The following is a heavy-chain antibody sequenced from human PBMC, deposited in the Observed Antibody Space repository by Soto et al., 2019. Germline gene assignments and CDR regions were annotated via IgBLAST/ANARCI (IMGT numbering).Heavy chain of an antibody. V-gene: IGHV4-30-4*02. CDR3: ARGPWNADFDF. CDR2: IYYSGST. Sequence: SETLSLTCTVSGGSISSGDYYWSWIRQPPGKGLEWIGYIYYSGSTYYNPSLKSRVTISVDRSKNQFSLRLTSVIAADTAVYYCARGPWNADFDFWGQGIVVTVSS. D-gene: IGHD1-1*01. CDR1: GGSISSGDYY. J-gene: IGHJ4*02.